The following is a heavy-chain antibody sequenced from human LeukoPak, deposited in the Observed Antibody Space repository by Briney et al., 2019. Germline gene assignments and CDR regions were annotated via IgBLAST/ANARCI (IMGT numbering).Heavy chain of an antibody. D-gene: IGHD4-17*01. J-gene: IGHJ3*02. CDR3: ARHTMQSALRHDAFDI. V-gene: IGHV4-59*08. CDR2: IYHSGST. CDR1: GGSISSYF. Sequence: PSETLSLTCTVSGGSISSYFWSWIRQPPGKGLEWIGYIYHSGSTNYNPSLKSRVTISVDTSKNQFSLKLSSVTAADTAVYYCARHTMQSALRHDAFDIWGQGTMVTVSS.